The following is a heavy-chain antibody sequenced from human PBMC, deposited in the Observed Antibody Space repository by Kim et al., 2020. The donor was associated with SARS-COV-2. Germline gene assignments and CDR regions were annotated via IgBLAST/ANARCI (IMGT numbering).Heavy chain of an antibody. CDR2: INMDGTGT. Sequence: GGSLRLSCAASGFTFRSHWMHWVRQAPGKGLVWVSGINMDGTGTSFADSVKGRFTISRDNAKNTLYLQMNSLRADDTAVYYCARGSFYGMDVWGQGTTVT. V-gene: IGHV3-74*01. CDR3: ARGSFYGMDV. CDR1: GFTFRSHW. J-gene: IGHJ6*02.